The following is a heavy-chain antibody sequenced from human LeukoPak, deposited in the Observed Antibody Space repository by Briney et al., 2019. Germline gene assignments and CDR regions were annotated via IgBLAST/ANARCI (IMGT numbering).Heavy chain of an antibody. D-gene: IGHD6-13*01. J-gene: IGHJ6*02. CDR2: IYHSGST. Sequence: SSETLSLTCAVSGGSISSSNWWSWVRQPPGKGLEWIGEIYHSGSTNYNPSLKSRVTISVDKSKNQFSLKLSSVTAADTAVYYCAREDWYSSSWYGGYGMDVWGQGTTVTVSS. CDR1: GGSISSSNW. CDR3: AREDWYSSSWYGGYGMDV. V-gene: IGHV4-4*02.